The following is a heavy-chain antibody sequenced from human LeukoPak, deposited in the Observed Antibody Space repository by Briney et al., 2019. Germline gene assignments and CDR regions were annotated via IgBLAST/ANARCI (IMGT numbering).Heavy chain of an antibody. CDR1: GYTLTELS. CDR3: ATGPRGVYYYGMDV. J-gene: IGHJ6*02. V-gene: IGHV1-24*01. Sequence: ASVKVSCKVSGYTLTELSMHWVRQAPRKGLEWMGGFDPEDGETIYAQKFQGRVTMTEDTSTDTAYMELSSLRSEDTAVYYCATGPRGVYYYGMDVWGQGTTVTVSS. D-gene: IGHD3-10*01. CDR2: FDPEDGET.